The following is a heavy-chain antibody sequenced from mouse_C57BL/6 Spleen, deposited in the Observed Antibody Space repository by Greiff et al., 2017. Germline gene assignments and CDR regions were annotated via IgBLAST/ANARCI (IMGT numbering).Heavy chain of an antibody. CDR1: GYTFTSYD. CDR2: IYPSDGST. J-gene: IGHJ1*03. Sequence: QVQLQQSGPELVKPGASVKLSCKASGYTFTSYDIHWVHQTPGQGLEWIGWIYPSDGSTTYTEKFKGKATLTVDTSSCTAYMELHSLTSEDSAVYFFAKSHYFYCSSVYWDIDVWGTGTSVTVSS. V-gene: IGHV1-85*01. D-gene: IGHD1-1*01. CDR3: AKSHYFYCSSVYWDIDV.